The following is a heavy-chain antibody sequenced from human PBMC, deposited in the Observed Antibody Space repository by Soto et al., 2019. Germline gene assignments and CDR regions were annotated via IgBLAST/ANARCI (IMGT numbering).Heavy chain of an antibody. Sequence: SETLSLTCAVYGGSFSGYYWSWIRQPPGKGLEWIGEINHSGSTNYNPSLKSRVTISVDTSKNQFSLKLSSVTAADTAVYYCAREDIVVVPAARDAFDIWGQGTMVTVSS. V-gene: IGHV4-34*01. J-gene: IGHJ3*02. CDR1: GGSFSGYY. CDR3: AREDIVVVPAARDAFDI. D-gene: IGHD2-2*01. CDR2: INHSGST.